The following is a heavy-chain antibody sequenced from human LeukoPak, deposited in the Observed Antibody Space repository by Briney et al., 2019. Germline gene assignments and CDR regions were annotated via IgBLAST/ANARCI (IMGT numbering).Heavy chain of an antibody. CDR3: AIQQRGTFDY. D-gene: IGHD6-25*01. J-gene: IGHJ4*02. V-gene: IGHV4-30-2*01. Sequence: SQTLSLTCAVSGGSISSGGYSWSWIRQPPGKGLEWIGNIYHSGSTYYNPSLKSRVTISVDRSKNQFSLKLSSVTAADTAVYYCAIQQRGTFDYWGQGTLVTVSS. CDR1: GGSISSGGYS. CDR2: IYHSGST.